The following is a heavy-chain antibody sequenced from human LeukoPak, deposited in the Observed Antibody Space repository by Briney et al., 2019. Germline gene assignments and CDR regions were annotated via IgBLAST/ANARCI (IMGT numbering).Heavy chain of an antibody. V-gene: IGHV3-7*01. CDR2: IKQDGSEK. CDR3: ARAGLRLTPQYFDY. Sequence: PGGSLRLSCAASGFTFSSYWMSWVRQAPGKGLEWEANIKQDGSEKYYVDSVKGRFTISRDNAKNSLYLQMNSLRAEDTAVYYCARAGLRLTPQYFDYWGQGTLVTVSS. CDR1: GFTFSSYW. D-gene: IGHD5-12*01. J-gene: IGHJ4*02.